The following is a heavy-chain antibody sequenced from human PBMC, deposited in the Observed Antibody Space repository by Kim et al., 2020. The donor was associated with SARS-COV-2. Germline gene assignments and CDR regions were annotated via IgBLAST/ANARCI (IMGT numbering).Heavy chain of an antibody. Sequence: ASVKVSCKASGYTFTGYYMHWVRQAPGQGLEWMGWINPNSGGTNYAQKFQGWVTMTRDTSISTAYMELSRLRSDDTAVYYCARDQAQHDLNSSGWYGMDVCGQGTTVTVSS. V-gene: IGHV1-2*04. J-gene: IGHJ6*02. CDR1: GYTFTGYY. D-gene: IGHD6-19*01. CDR3: ARDQAQHDLNSSGWYGMDV. CDR2: INPNSGGT.